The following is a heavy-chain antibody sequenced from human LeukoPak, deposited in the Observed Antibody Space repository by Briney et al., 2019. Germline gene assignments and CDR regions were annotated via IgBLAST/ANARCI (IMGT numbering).Heavy chain of an antibody. CDR3: LTVVETTIAAFDI. V-gene: IGHV3-74*01. J-gene: IGHJ3*02. CDR1: GFTFSNYW. Sequence: PGGSLRLSCAASGFTFSNYWLHWVRQAPGKGLVWVSRIDANAKTTSYADSVKGRFTISTDNAKKTLYLQMNSLRVEDTAVYYCLTVVETTIAAFDIWGQGTMVTLSS. CDR2: IDANAKTT. D-gene: IGHD1-26*01.